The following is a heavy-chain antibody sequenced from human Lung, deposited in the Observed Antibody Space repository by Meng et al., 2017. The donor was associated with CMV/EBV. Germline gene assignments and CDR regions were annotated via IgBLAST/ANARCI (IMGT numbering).Heavy chain of an antibody. J-gene: IGHJ4*02. CDR2: VYHSGYT. CDR1: GTSISASNW. V-gene: IGHV4-4*02. D-gene: IGHD4/OR15-4a*01. Sequence: LXXAVSGTSISASNWWSWVRQPPGKGLEWIGEVYHSGYTNYNPSLKSRVTMSVDRSKNQFSLKLSSVTAADTAVYYCARVTEYGGNCFDSWGQGTXVTVSS. CDR3: ARVTEYGGNCFDS.